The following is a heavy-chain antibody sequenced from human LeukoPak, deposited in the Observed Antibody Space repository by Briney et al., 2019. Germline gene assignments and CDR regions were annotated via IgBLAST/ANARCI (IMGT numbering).Heavy chain of an antibody. CDR3: ARYIATTGGFH. Sequence: PSETLSLTCDVSGYFIRCCYHWGWIRQAPGKGLEWIGNIYHTGTTYYNPSLKSRVTISVDTSENHFSLHLSSVTAADTATYYCARYIATTGGFHWGQGTLVTVFS. CDR2: IYHTGTT. J-gene: IGHJ4*02. D-gene: IGHD2-8*02. CDR1: GYFIRCCYH. V-gene: IGHV4-38-2*01.